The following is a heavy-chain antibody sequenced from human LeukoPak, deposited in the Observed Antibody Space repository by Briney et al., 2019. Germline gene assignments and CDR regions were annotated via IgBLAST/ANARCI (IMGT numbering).Heavy chain of an antibody. J-gene: IGHJ4*02. CDR2: ISGSGGST. CDR3: TTDNTYYYDSSGYNLDY. CDR1: GFTFSSYA. V-gene: IGHV3-23*01. Sequence: GGSLRLSCAASGFTFSSYAMSWVRQAPGKGLEWVSAISGSGGSTYYADSVKGRFTVSRDNSKNTLYLQMNSLKTEDTAVYYCTTDNTYYYDSSGYNLDYWGQGTLVTVSS. D-gene: IGHD3-22*01.